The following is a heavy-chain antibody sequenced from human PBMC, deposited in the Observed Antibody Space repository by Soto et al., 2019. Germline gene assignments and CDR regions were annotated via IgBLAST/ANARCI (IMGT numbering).Heavy chain of an antibody. D-gene: IGHD3-3*01. Sequence: PSETLSLTCSVSGVSLTSYYWSWIRQPPGKGLEWIGYTGSSGSTSYNPSLKSRVTIIVDTSKNQFSLRLSSVTAADTAMFYCAKSFALVPFDVRGPGPRVTVPS. J-gene: IGHJ4*02. CDR2: TGSSGST. CDR1: GVSLTSYY. CDR3: AKSFALVPFDV. V-gene: IGHV4-59*01.